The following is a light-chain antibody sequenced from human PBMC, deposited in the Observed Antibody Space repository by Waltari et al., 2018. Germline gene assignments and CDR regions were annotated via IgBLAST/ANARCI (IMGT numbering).Light chain of an antibody. CDR3: CSYSGSYTWL. V-gene: IGLV2-11*01. Sequence: QSALTQPHSVSGSPGQSVTISCTGTSSDIGAYKYVSWYQHHPNKAPKLIIYDVTKWPSGVPDRFSGSKSANRASLTISGLQPDDEADYFCCSYSGSYTWLFGGGTKLIVL. CDR1: SSDIGAYKY. CDR2: DVT. J-gene: IGLJ3*02.